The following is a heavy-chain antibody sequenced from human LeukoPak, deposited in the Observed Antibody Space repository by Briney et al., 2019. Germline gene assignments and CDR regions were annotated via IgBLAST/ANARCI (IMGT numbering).Heavy chain of an antibody. Sequence: GASVKVSCKASGGTLSSYAISWVRQAPGQGLEWMGRIIPIFGTANYAQKFQGRVTITTDESTSTAYMELSSLRSEDTAVYYCARDWSPNYDILTGLVAFDIWGQGTMVTVSS. CDR1: GGTLSSYA. V-gene: IGHV1-69*05. J-gene: IGHJ3*02. D-gene: IGHD3-9*01. CDR3: ARDWSPNYDILTGLVAFDI. CDR2: IIPIFGTA.